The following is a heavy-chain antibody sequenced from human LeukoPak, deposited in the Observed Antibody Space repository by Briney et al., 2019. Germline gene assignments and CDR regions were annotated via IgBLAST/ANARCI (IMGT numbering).Heavy chain of an antibody. CDR2: INHSGST. CDR1: GGSFSGYY. CDR3: ATHHRGREDYGDYIDQPEWFDP. Sequence: SETLSLACAVYGGSFSGYYWSWIRQPPGKGLEWIGEINHSGSTNYNPSLKSRVTISVDTSKNQFSLKLSSVTAADTAVYYCATHHRGREDYGDYIDQPEWFDPWGQGTLVTVSS. D-gene: IGHD4-17*01. V-gene: IGHV4-34*01. J-gene: IGHJ5*02.